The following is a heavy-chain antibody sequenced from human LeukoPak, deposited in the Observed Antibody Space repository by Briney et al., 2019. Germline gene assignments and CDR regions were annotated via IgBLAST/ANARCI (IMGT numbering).Heavy chain of an antibody. D-gene: IGHD2-15*01. Sequence: SETLSLTCTVSGGSINSYYWSWLRQPPGKGLEWIGYIYYSGSTNYNPSLKSRVTISVDTSNNKFSLKLTSLTAADTAVYYCVTHLSAGRPAFDIWGQGTMVTVSS. V-gene: IGHV4-59*08. CDR1: GGSINSYY. CDR2: IYYSGST. CDR3: VTHLSAGRPAFDI. J-gene: IGHJ3*02.